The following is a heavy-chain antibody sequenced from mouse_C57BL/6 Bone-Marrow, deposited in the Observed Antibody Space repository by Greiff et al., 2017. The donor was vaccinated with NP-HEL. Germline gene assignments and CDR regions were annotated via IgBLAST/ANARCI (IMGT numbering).Heavy chain of an antibody. CDR1: GYTFTSYW. Sequence: VQLQESGAELVKPGASVKMSCKASGYTFTSYWITWVKQRPGQGLEWIGDIYPGSGSTNYNEKFKSKATLTVDTSSSTAYMQLSSLTSEDSAVYDCARQDGSSPMDYWGQGTSVTVSS. J-gene: IGHJ4*01. V-gene: IGHV1-55*01. CDR3: ARQDGSSPMDY. D-gene: IGHD1-1*01. CDR2: IYPGSGST.